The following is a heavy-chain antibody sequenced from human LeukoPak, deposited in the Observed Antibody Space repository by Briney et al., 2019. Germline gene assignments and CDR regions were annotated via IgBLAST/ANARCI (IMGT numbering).Heavy chain of an antibody. Sequence: PGGSLRLSCAASGFTVSSYYMNRVRQAPGKGLEWVSVIYSGGSTYYADSVKGRFTISRDISKNTLYLQMNSLRAEDTAVYYCAKDTTWIQLWLNWGQGTLVTVSS. CDR1: GFTVSSYY. CDR3: AKDTTWIQLWLN. CDR2: IYSGGST. V-gene: IGHV3-66*01. J-gene: IGHJ4*02. D-gene: IGHD5-18*01.